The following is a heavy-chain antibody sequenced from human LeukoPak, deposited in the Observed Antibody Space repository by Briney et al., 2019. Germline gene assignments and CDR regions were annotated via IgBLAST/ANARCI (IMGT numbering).Heavy chain of an antibody. CDR1: GFTFSSYA. CDR3: ARIDYYDSSGSPPDY. V-gene: IGHV3-23*01. CDR2: ISGSGGST. Sequence: GGSLRLSCAASGFTFSSYAMSWVRQAPGKGLERVSAISGSGGSTYYADSVKGRFTISRDNSKNTLYLQMNSLRAEDTAVYYCARIDYYDSSGSPPDYWGQGTLVTVSS. J-gene: IGHJ4*02. D-gene: IGHD3-22*01.